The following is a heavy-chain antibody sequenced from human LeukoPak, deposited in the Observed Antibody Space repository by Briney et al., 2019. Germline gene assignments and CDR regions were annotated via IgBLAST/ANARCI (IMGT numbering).Heavy chain of an antibody. CDR1: GFTFSSYG. V-gene: IGHV3-30*18. D-gene: IGHD2-2*01. CDR3: AKDKEVVPAFYYYYYGMDV. J-gene: IGHJ6*02. Sequence: GRSLRLSCAASGFTFSSYGMHWVGQAPGKGLEWVAVISYDGSNKYYADSMKGRFTISRDNSNNTLYLQMNSLRAEDTAVYYCAKDKEVVPAFYYYYYGMDVWGQGTTVTVSS. CDR2: ISYDGSNK.